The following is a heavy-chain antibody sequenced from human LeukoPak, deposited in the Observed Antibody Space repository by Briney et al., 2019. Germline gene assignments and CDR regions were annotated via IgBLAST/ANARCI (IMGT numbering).Heavy chain of an antibody. Sequence: PSGTLSLTCAVSGGSISSSNWWSWVRQPPGKGLEWIGEIYHSGNTNYNPSLKSRVTISIDKSKNQFSLKLTSVTTADTAVYYCARYEAGTGNYFDYWGQGTLVTVSS. CDR3: ARYEAGTGNYFDY. D-gene: IGHD6-19*01. CDR2: IYHSGNT. V-gene: IGHV4-4*02. J-gene: IGHJ4*02. CDR1: GGSISSSNW.